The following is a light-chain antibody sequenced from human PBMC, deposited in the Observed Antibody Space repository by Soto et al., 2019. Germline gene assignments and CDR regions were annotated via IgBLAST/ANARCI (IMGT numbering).Light chain of an antibody. CDR1: QSVSSY. CDR2: DAS. CDR3: QQRSSWPGT. J-gene: IGKJ3*01. V-gene: IGKV3-11*01. Sequence: EIVLTQSPATLSLSPGERATFSCRASQSVSSYLAWYQQKPGQAPRLLIYDASNRATGIPTRFSGSGSWTDFTLTISSLEPEDFAVYYCQQRSSWPGTFGPGTKVDIK.